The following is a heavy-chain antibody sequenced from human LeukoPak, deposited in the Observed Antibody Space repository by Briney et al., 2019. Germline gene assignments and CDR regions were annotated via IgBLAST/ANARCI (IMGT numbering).Heavy chain of an antibody. CDR3: GRGGGDDYGDIDY. CDR2: IYYSGST. V-gene: IGHV4-59*01. D-gene: IGHD4-17*01. Sequence: SETLSLTCTVSGGSISSYYWGWIRQPPGKGLEWIGYIYYSGSTNYNPSLKSRVTISVDTSKNQFSLKLSSVTAADTAVYYCGRGGGDDYGDIDYWGQGTLVTVSS. CDR1: GGSISSYY. J-gene: IGHJ4*02.